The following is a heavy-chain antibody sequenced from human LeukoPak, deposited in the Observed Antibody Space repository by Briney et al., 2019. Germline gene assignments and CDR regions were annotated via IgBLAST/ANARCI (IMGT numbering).Heavy chain of an antibody. J-gene: IGHJ4*02. CDR1: GFTFSDYY. D-gene: IGHD1-26*01. V-gene: IGHV3-11*01. CDR2: ISSSGSTI. CDR3: ARDNERTATSLDY. Sequence: PGGSLRLSCAASGFTFSDYYMSWIRQAPGNGLEWVSYISSSGSTIYYADSVKGRFTISRDNAKNSLYLQMNSLRAEDTAVYYCARDNERTATSLDYWGQGTLVTVSS.